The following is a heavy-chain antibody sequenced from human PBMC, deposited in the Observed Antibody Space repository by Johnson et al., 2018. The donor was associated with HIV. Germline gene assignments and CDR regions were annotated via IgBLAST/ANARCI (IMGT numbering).Heavy chain of an antibody. Sequence: VQLVESGGGLVKPGGSLRLSCAVSGFTFRSYWMTWVRQAPGKGLEWVTNIKQDGSEKYYVDSVKGRVTIFRDNAKNYLYLQMNSLRAEDTALYYCARETGFAIFGVVKLNAFDIWGQGTMVTVSS. J-gene: IGHJ3*02. D-gene: IGHD3-3*01. CDR1: GFTFRSYW. V-gene: IGHV3-7*03. CDR2: IKQDGSEK. CDR3: ARETGFAIFGVVKLNAFDI.